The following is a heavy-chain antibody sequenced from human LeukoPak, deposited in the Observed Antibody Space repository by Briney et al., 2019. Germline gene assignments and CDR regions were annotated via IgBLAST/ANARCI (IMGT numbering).Heavy chain of an antibody. Sequence: GESLKISCKGSGYSFTTYWIGWVRQMPGKGLEWVGIIYPTDSETRYSPSFQGQVTISADKSISTAYLQWSSLKASDTAMYYCARRIVPDCSGGTCSSGVGYWGQGTLVTVSS. CDR1: GYSFTTYW. CDR3: ARRIVPDCSGGTCSSGVGY. V-gene: IGHV5-51*01. J-gene: IGHJ4*02. CDR2: IYPTDSET. D-gene: IGHD2-15*01.